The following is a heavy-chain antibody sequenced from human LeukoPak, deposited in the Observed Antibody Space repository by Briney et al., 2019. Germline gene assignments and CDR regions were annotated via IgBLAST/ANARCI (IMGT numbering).Heavy chain of an antibody. CDR3: AKSREEIRGLDAFDI. J-gene: IGHJ3*02. V-gene: IGHV4-31*03. CDR2: IYYSGST. CDR1: GGSISSDDYC. Sequence: SETLSLTCSVSGGSISSDDYCWNWIRQHPGKGLEWIGYIYYSGSTYYNPSLKSRVALSVDTSKNQFSLKLSSLTAADTAVYYCAKSREEIRGLDAFDIWGQGTMVTVSS. D-gene: IGHD5-24*01.